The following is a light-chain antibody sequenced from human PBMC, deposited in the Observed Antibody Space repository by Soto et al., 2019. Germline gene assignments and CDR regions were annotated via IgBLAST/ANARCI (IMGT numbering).Light chain of an antibody. CDR1: SSDIGGYDY. CDR3: SSYAGSNNLV. Sequence: QSVLTQPPSASGSPGQSVTISCTGTSSDIGGYDYVSWYQQHPGKAPKHIIYEVNKRPSGVPDRFSGSKSGNTASLTVSGLQAEDEADYYCSSYAGSNNLVFAGGTKLTVL. V-gene: IGLV2-8*01. CDR2: EVN. J-gene: IGLJ3*02.